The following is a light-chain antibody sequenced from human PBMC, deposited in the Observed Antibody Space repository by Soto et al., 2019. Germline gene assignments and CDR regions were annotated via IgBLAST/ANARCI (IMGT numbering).Light chain of an antibody. CDR3: QQSYSTLLFT. CDR2: AAS. V-gene: IGKV1-39*01. CDR1: QSISSY. J-gene: IGKJ3*01. Sequence: DIQMTQSPSSLSASVGDRVTITCRASQSISSYLNWYQQKPGKAPKLLIYAASSLQSGVPSRFSGSGSGTDFTLTISSLQPEDFAIYYCQQSYSTLLFTFGPGTKVDIK.